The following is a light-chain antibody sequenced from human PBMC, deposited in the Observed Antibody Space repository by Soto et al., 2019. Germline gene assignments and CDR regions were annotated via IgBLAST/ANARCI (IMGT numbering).Light chain of an antibody. CDR2: DAS. CDR1: QRIRSY. CDR3: QQSFSPPPIT. Sequence: DIQMTQSPSSLSASIGDRVTITCRASQRIRSYLNWYQVKTGKAPKLLIYDASSLQSGVPSRFSGSGYGTDFTLTISNLQPEDFATYYCQQSFSPPPITFGQGTRLEI. J-gene: IGKJ5*01. V-gene: IGKV1-39*01.